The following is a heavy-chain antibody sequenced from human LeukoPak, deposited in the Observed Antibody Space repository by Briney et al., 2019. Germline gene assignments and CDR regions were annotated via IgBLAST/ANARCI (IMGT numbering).Heavy chain of an antibody. J-gene: IGHJ4*02. D-gene: IGHD5-12*01. CDR1: GFTFSSYA. Sequence: GGSLRLSCAASGFTFSSYAMSWVRQAPGKGLEWVAVIWYGGSDKYYADSVKGRFTISRDNSKNTLYLQLNSLRVEDTAVYYCARASGPFGYWGQGTLVTVSS. CDR2: IWYGGSDK. V-gene: IGHV3-33*08. CDR3: ARASGPFGY.